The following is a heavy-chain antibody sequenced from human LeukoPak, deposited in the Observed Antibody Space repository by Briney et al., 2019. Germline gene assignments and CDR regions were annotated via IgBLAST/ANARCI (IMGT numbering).Heavy chain of an antibody. Sequence: SVKLSRKASGGTFSSYDISWVRQAPGQPLEWMGGIIPIFGTAKYAQKFQGRVTITADESTGTAYMELSSLRTEDTAVYYGARGTTVVTSNDYYMDVWGKGTTVTVSS. CDR3: ARGTTVVTSNDYYMDV. CDR2: IIPIFGTA. CDR1: GGTFSSYD. D-gene: IGHD4-23*01. V-gene: IGHV1-69*13. J-gene: IGHJ6*03.